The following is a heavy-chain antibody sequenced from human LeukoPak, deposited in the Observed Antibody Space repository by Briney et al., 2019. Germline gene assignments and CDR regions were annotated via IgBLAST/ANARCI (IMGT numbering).Heavy chain of an antibody. CDR3: ARDRAPFAHSDYCYYGMDV. J-gene: IGHJ6*02. CDR1: GYTFTGYY. V-gene: IGHV1-2*02. Sequence: ASVKVSCKASGYTFTGYYMHWVRQAPGQGLEWMGWINPNSGGTNYAQKFQGRVTMTRDTSISTAYMELSRLRSDDTAVYYCARDRAPFAHSDYCYYGMDVWGQGTTVTVSS. D-gene: IGHD2-21*01. CDR2: INPNSGGT.